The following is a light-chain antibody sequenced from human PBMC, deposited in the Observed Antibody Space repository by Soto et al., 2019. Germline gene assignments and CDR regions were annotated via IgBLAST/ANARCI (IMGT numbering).Light chain of an antibody. Sequence: IQLTQSPSSLSASVGDRVTITCRASQGISSHLAWYQQKPGKAPKLPIYAASTLQTGVPSRFSGGGSGTDFTLTLSSLQPEDFATYYCQQVNSFPSTFGQGTRLEIK. CDR1: QGISSH. J-gene: IGKJ5*01. CDR2: AAS. CDR3: QQVNSFPST. V-gene: IGKV1-9*01.